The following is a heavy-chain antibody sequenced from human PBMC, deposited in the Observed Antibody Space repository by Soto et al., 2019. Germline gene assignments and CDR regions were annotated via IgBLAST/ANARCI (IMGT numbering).Heavy chain of an antibody. V-gene: IGHV3-74*01. CDR3: TTITT. J-gene: IGHJ4*02. CDR2: INSDGSVI. D-gene: IGHD4-17*01. CDR1: GFTFISYL. Sequence: GGSLRLSCAASGFTFISYLMHWVRQAPGKGLVWVSRINSDGSVISYVDTVKGRFTISRDNAKNMLYLQMNSLRVDYTAVYYCTTITTWGQGTLVTVSS.